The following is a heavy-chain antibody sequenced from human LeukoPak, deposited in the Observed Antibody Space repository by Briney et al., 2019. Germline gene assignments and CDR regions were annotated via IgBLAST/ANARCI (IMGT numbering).Heavy chain of an antibody. CDR3: AREVYGSGSYRAFDI. CDR1: GYTFTSYY. CDR2: INPSGGST. D-gene: IGHD3-10*01. J-gene: IGHJ3*02. V-gene: IGHV1-46*01. Sequence: ASVKVSCKASGYTFTSYYMHWVRQAPGQGLEWMGIINPSGGSTSYAQKFQGRVTMTRDTSTSTVYMELSSLRSEDTAVYYCAREVYGSGSYRAFDIWGQGTMVTVSS.